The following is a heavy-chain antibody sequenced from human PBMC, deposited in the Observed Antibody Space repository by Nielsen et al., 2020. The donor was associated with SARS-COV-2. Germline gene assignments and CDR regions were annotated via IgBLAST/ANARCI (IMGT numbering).Heavy chain of an antibody. CDR1: GFTFSDYY. CDR2: ISSSSSYT. CDR3: AGVSRDYYYGGFDS. D-gene: IGHD3-22*01. Sequence: GESLKISCAASGFTFSDYYMSWIRQAPGKGLEWVSYISSSSSYTNYADSVKGRFTISRDNSENTLYLQMNSLRAEDTAVYYCAGVSRDYYYGGFDSWGQGTLVTVSS. V-gene: IGHV3-11*03. J-gene: IGHJ4*02.